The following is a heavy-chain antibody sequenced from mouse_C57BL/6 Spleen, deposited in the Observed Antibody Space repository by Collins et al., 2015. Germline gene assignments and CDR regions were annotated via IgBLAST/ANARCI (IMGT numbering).Heavy chain of an antibody. V-gene: IGHV4-1*01. Sequence: EVKLLQSGGGLVQPGGSLKLSCAASGIDFSRYWMSWVRRAPGKGLEWIGEINPDSSTINYAPSLKDKFIISRDSAKNTLYLQMSKMRSEDTALYYCARPYEGAMDYWGQGTSVTVSS. CDR2: INPDSSTI. CDR1: GIDFSRYW. D-gene: IGHD1-1*01. J-gene: IGHJ4*01. CDR3: ARPYEGAMDY.